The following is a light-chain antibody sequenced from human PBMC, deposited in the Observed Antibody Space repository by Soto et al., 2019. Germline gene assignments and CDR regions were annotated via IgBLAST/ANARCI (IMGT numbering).Light chain of an antibody. CDR2: GNS. CDR1: SSNIGAHYD. V-gene: IGLV1-40*01. J-gene: IGLJ1*01. CDR3: QSYDSSLSAYV. Sequence: QSVLTQPPSVSGAPGQRVTISCTGSSSNIGAHYDVHWYQQLPGTAPKLLIYGNSNRPSGVPDRFSGSKSGASASLAITGLQAEDEADYSCQSYDSSLSAYVFGAGTKVTVL.